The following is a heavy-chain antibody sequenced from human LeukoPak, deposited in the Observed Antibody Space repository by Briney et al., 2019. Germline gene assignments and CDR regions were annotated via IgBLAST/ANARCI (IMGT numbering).Heavy chain of an antibody. D-gene: IGHD3-22*01. CDR2: FDPEDGET. J-gene: IGHJ4*02. V-gene: IGHV1-24*01. CDR1: GYTLTELS. Sequence: GASVTVSCKVSGYTLTELSMHWVRQAPGKGLEWMGGFDPEDGETIYAQKFQGRVTMTEDTSTDTAYMELSSLRSEDTAVYYCATVVSKYYYDSSGYSFDYWGQGTLVTVSS. CDR3: ATVVSKYYYDSSGYSFDY.